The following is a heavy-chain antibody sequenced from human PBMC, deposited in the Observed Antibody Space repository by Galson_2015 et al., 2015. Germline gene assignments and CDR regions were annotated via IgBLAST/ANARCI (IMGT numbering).Heavy chain of an antibody. Sequence: SLRLSCAASGFTFSSYSMNWVRQAPGKGLEWVSSISGSSSYIYYADSVKGRFTISRDNAKNSLYLQMNSLRAEDTAVYYCARVGNSGYFDYWGQGTLVPVSS. CDR2: ISGSSSYI. CDR1: GFTFSSYS. V-gene: IGHV3-21*01. CDR3: ARVGNSGYFDY. J-gene: IGHJ4*02. D-gene: IGHD1-26*01.